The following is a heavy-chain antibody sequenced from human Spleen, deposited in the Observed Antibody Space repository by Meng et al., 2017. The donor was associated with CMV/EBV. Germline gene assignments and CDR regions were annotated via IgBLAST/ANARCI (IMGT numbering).Heavy chain of an antibody. CDR2: INQSGTT. Sequence: TLSLTCAVYGGSFNTYCWSWIRQPPGKGLEWIGEINQSGTTNYNPSLESRVTISEDTSKNQFSLKLSSVAAADMAVYYCASHTGNDPWGQGTLVTVSS. CDR1: GGSFNTYC. CDR3: ASHTGNDP. V-gene: IGHV4-34*01. D-gene: IGHD3-10*01. J-gene: IGHJ5*02.